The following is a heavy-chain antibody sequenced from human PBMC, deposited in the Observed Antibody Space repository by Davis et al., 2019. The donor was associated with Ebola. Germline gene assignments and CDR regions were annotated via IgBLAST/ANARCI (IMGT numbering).Heavy chain of an antibody. CDR2: MNPNSGNT. D-gene: IGHD6-13*01. CDR3: AREGDGSSWYGMDV. J-gene: IGHJ6*02. CDR1: GYTFTSYY. Sequence: ASVKVSCKASGYTFTSYYMHWVRQATGQGLEWMGWMNPNSGNTGYAQKFQGRVTMTRDTSTSTAYMELSSLRSEDTAVYYCAREGDGSSWYGMDVWGQGTTVTVSS. V-gene: IGHV1-8*02.